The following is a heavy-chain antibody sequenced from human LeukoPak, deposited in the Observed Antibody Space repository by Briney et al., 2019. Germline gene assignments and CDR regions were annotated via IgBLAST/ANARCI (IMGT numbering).Heavy chain of an antibody. D-gene: IGHD5-24*01. V-gene: IGHV3-30*18. CDR3: AKGRRWLQSHFDY. J-gene: IGHJ4*02. CDR2: ISYDGSNK. Sequence: GGSLRLSCAASGSSLSRYGMHWVRQAPGKGLEWVAVISYDGSNKYYADSVKGRFTISRDNSKNTLYLQMNSLRAEDTAVYYCAKGRRWLQSHFDYWGQGTLVTVSS. CDR1: GSSLSRYG.